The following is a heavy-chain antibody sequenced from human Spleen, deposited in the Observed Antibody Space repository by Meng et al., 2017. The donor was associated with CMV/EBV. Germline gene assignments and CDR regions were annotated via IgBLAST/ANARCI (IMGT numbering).Heavy chain of an antibody. CDR1: GCCSGYY. D-gene: IGHD3-16*02. V-gene: IGHV4-34*01. CDR2: INHSGST. Sequence: GCCSGYYWSWIRQPPGKGLEWIGEINHSGSTNYNPSLKSRVTISVDTSKNQFSLKLSSVTAADTAVYYCARGDGGVTFGGVIVYFDYWGQGTLVTVSS. CDR3: ARGDGGVTFGGVIVYFDY. J-gene: IGHJ4*02.